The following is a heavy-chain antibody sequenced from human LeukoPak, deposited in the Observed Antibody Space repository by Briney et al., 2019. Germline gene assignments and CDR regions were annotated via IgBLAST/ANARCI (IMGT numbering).Heavy chain of an antibody. V-gene: IGHV1-46*01. CDR2: FHPGGDSI. D-gene: IGHD4-23*01. Sequence: ASVKVSCKASGYTFTSHLVHWVRQAPGQGLEWMGVFHPGGDSITYSQKFQGRVTLTRDTSSSTAYMDLRSLRSEVTAVYFCARQQEVTSDSYYYALDVWGQGTTVTVSS. CDR1: GYTFTSHL. CDR3: ARQQEVTSDSYYYALDV. J-gene: IGHJ6*02.